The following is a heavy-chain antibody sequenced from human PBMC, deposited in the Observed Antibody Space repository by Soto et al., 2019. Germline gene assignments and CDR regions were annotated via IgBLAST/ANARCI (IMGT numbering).Heavy chain of an antibody. J-gene: IGHJ4*02. CDR3: ARVMGGNRTFDY. V-gene: IGHV4-30-2*01. CDR2: IYHSGST. D-gene: IGHD2-15*01. CDR1: GGSISSGGYS. Sequence: QLQLQEYGSGLVKPSQTLSLTCAVSGGSISSGGYSWRWIRQPPGKGLEWIGYIYHSGSTYYNPSHKCRVTISVDRSKNQFSLKLSSVTAADTAVYYGARVMGGNRTFDYGGQGTLVTVSS.